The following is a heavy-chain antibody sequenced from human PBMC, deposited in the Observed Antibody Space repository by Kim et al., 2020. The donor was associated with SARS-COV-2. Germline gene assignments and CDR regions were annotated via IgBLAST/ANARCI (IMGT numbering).Heavy chain of an antibody. V-gene: IGHV3-66*01. J-gene: IGHJ6*02. CDR3: ASGYINYYYGMDV. D-gene: IGHD5-12*01. Sequence: GGSLRLSCAASGFTVSSNYMSWVRQAPGKGLEWVSVIYSGGSTYYADSVKGRFTISRDNSKNTLYLQMNSLRAEDTAVYYCASGYINYYYGMDVWGQGTTVTVSS. CDR1: GFTVSSNY. CDR2: IYSGGST.